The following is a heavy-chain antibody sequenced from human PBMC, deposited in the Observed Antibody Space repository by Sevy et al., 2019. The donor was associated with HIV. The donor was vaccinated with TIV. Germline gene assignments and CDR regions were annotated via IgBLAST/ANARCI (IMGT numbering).Heavy chain of an antibody. V-gene: IGHV3-30-3*01. D-gene: IGHD3-3*01. CDR3: ARSRSYYDFWSGYGGYFDY. CDR2: ISYDGSNK. CDR1: GFTFGSYA. Sequence: GGSLRLSCAASGFTFGSYAMHWVRQAPGKGLEWVAVISYDGSNKYYADSVKGRFTISRDNSKNTLYLQMNSLRAEDTAVYYCARSRSYYDFWSGYGGYFDYWGQGTLVTVSS. J-gene: IGHJ4*02.